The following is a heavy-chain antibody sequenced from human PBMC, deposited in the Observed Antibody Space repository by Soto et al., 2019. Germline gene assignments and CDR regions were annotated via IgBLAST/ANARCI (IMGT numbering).Heavy chain of an antibody. D-gene: IGHD6-13*01. CDR2: IIPIFGTA. CDR3: ASTYSSSWYYYYGMDV. V-gene: IGHV1-69*13. CDR1: AGTFSSYA. Sequence: GASVKVSCKASAGTFSSYAISWVRQAPGQGLEWMGGIIPIFGTANYAQKFQGRVTITADESTSTAYMELSSLRSEDTAVYYCASTYSSSWYYYYGMDVWGQGTTVTVSS. J-gene: IGHJ6*02.